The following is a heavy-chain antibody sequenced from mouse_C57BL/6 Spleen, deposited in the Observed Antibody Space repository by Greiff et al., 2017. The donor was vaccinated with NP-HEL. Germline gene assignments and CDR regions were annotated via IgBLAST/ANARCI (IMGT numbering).Heavy chain of an antibody. J-gene: IGHJ3*01. CDR3: ALNWDEGIAY. D-gene: IGHD4-1*01. CDR2: INPSSGYT. V-gene: IGHV1-4*01. CDR1: GYTFTSYT. Sequence: VKLMESGAELARPGASVKMSCKASGYTFTSYTMHWVKQRPGQGLEWIGYINPSSGYTKYNQKFKDKATLTADKSSSTAYMQLSSLTSEDSAVYYCALNWDEGIAYWGQGTLVTVSA.